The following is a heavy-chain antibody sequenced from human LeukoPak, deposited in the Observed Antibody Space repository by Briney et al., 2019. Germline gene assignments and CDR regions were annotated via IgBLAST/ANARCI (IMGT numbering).Heavy chain of an antibody. J-gene: IGHJ6*03. CDR3: ARDTPGNYDFWSGSHWPYYYYYMDV. CDR2: IYTSGST. D-gene: IGHD3-3*01. V-gene: IGHV4-4*07. CDR1: GGSISSYY. Sequence: SETLSLTCTVSGGSISSYYWSWIRQPAGKGLEWIGRIYTSGSTNYNPSLKSRVTMSVDTSKNQFSLKLSSVTAADTAVYYCARDTPGNYDFWSGSHWPYYYYYMDVWGKGTTVTVSS.